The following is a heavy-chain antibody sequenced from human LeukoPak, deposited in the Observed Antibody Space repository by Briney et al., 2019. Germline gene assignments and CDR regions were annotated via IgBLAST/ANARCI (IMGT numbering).Heavy chain of an antibody. V-gene: IGHV5-51*01. J-gene: IGHJ3*02. Sequence: PGESLKISCKGSGYRFTSYWIGWVRQMPGKGLEWMGIIYPGDSDTRYSPSFQGQVTISADKSISTAYLQWSSLKASDTAMYYCARPGSTYCDFWSGKLDAFDIWGQGTMVTVSS. CDR1: GYRFTSYW. D-gene: IGHD3-3*01. CDR3: ARPGSTYCDFWSGKLDAFDI. CDR2: IYPGDSDT.